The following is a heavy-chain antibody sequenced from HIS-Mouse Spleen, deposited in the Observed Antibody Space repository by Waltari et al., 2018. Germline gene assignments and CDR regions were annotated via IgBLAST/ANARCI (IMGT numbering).Heavy chain of an antibody. D-gene: IGHD6-13*01. V-gene: IGHV4-39*07. J-gene: IGHJ2*01. CDR1: GASISSRSYY. Sequence: QLQLQESGPGLVKPSETLSLTCTVSGASISSRSYYWGWIRQPPGKGLEWIGGIYYSGSTYYNPSLKSRVTISVDTSKNQFSLKLSSVTAADTAVYYCAREIPYSSSWYDWYFDLWGRGTLVTVSS. CDR3: AREIPYSSSWYDWYFDL. CDR2: IYYSGST.